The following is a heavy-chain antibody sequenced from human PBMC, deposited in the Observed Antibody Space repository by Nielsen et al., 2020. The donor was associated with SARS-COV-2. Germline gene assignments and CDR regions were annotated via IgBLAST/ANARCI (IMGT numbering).Heavy chain of an antibody. Sequence: GGSLRLSCAASGFTFDDYAMHWVRQAPGKGLEWVSGISWNSGSIGYADSVKGRFTISRDNVKNSLYLQMNSLRAEDTAVYYCAREGSDSSSWGSFQHWGQGTLVTVSS. CDR3: AREGSDSSSWGSFQH. D-gene: IGHD6-13*01. J-gene: IGHJ1*01. CDR2: ISWNSGSI. CDR1: GFTFDDYA. V-gene: IGHV3-9*01.